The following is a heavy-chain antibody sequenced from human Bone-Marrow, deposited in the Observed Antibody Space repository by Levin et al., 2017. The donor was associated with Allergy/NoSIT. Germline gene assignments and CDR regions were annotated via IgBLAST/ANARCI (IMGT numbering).Heavy chain of an antibody. D-gene: IGHD1-1*01. V-gene: IGHV5-51*01. J-gene: IGHJ5*02. CDR3: ASHATGTTWFDP. Sequence: GASVKVSCTGSGYTFATYWIVWVRQMPGKGLEWMGIIYPGDSDTRYSPSFQGQVTISADKSIATAYLQWRSLKTSDTATYYCASHATGTTWFDPWGQGTLVTVSS. CDR1: GYTFATYW. CDR2: IYPGDSDT.